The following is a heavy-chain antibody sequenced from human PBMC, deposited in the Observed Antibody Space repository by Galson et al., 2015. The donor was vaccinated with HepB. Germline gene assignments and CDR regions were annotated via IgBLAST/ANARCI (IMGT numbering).Heavy chain of an antibody. CDR3: AGDRSIAARRPLSGYFQH. CDR1: GFTFSDYY. Sequence: SLRLSCAASGFTFSDYYMSWIRQAPGKGLEWVSYISSSSSYTNYADSVKGRFTISRDNAKNSLYLQMNSLRAEDTAVYYCAGDRSIAARRPLSGYFQHWGQGTLVTVSS. J-gene: IGHJ1*01. CDR2: ISSSSSYT. V-gene: IGHV3-11*06. D-gene: IGHD6-6*01.